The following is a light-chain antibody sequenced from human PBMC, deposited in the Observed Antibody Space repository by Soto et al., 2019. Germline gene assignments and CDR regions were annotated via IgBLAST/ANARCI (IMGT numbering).Light chain of an antibody. CDR2: GVS. J-gene: IGKJ3*01. V-gene: IGKV3-20*01. Sequence: ENVCRRSPGTPSLSPGERAPPSRTATLSVNTKYLAWYQQKPGQPPRLLLSGVSTRATGIPPTFSGSGSGTDFILTTSSVQPEDFAVYYCQQHDTSSPVTFGPGTKVDIK. CDR3: QQHDTSSPVT. CDR1: LSVNTKY.